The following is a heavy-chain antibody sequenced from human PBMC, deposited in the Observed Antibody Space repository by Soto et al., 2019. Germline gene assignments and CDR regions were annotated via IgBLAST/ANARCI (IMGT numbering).Heavy chain of an antibody. D-gene: IGHD6-13*01. V-gene: IGHV3-30-3*01. CDR2: ISYDGSNK. Sequence: VQLVESGGGVVQPGRSLRLSCAASGFTFSSYAMHWVRQAPGKGLEWVAVISYDGSNKYYADSVKGRFTISRDNSKNTLYLQMNSLRAEDTAVYYCARVTYSSSWDWYFDLWGRGTLVTVSS. J-gene: IGHJ2*01. CDR1: GFTFSSYA. CDR3: ARVTYSSSWDWYFDL.